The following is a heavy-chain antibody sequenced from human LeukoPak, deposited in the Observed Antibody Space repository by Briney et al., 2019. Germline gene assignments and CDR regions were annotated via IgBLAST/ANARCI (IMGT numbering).Heavy chain of an antibody. Sequence: GASVKVSCKASGYTFTGYYMHWVRQAPGQGLEWMGWINPNSGGTNYAQKFQGRVTMTRDTSISTAYMELSRLRSDDTAVYYCAREITDLGGPYDYWGQGTLVTVSS. D-gene: IGHD1-20*01. CDR3: AREITDLGGPYDY. V-gene: IGHV1-2*02. CDR1: GYTFTGYY. CDR2: INPNSGGT. J-gene: IGHJ4*02.